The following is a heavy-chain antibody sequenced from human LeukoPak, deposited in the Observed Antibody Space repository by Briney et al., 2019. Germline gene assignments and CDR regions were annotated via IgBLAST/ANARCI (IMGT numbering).Heavy chain of an antibody. CDR2: INAGSGNT. J-gene: IGHJ4*02. D-gene: IGHD6-13*01. CDR3: ARVPFIASTGSLYFDY. Sequence: ASVKVSCKASGYTFTSYAMHWVRQAPGQRLEWMGWINAGSGNTKYSQNFQGRVTISRDTSATIVYMELSSLRSEDTAVYYCARVPFIASTGSLYFDYWGQGTLVTVSS. V-gene: IGHV1-3*01. CDR1: GYTFTSYA.